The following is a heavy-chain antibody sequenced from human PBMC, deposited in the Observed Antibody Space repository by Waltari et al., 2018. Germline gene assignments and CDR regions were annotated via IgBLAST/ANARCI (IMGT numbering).Heavy chain of an antibody. D-gene: IGHD5-12*01. J-gene: IGHJ6*03. Sequence: QVQLQESGPGLVKPSETLSLTCTVSGGSISSYYWSWIRQPAGKGLEWIGRIYTSGSTNYNPSLKSRVTMSVDTSKNQFSLKLSSVTAADTAVYYCARVHLEATRDYYYYMDVWGKGTTVTISS. CDR3: ARVHLEATRDYYYYMDV. CDR1: GGSISSYY. CDR2: IYTSGST. V-gene: IGHV4-4*07.